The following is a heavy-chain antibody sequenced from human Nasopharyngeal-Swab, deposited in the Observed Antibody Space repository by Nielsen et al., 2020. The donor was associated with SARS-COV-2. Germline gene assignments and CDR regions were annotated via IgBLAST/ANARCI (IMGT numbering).Heavy chain of an antibody. CDR1: ANTFTGSY. CDR3: AIGLDLLWPTNGPFDI. J-gene: IGHJ3*02. V-gene: IGHV1-2*02. D-gene: IGHD2-8*01. CDR2: MNPKSGVT. Sequence: ASVKVSCKASANTFTGSYIHWVRQAPGQGLEWMGWMNPKSGVTSYAQKFQGRVTMTRDTSISTAYMEPSRLRSDDTAVYYCAIGLDLLWPTNGPFDIWGQGTMVSISS.